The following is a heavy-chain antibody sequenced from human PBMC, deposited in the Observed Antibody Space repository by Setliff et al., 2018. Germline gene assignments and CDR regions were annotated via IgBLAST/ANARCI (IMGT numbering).Heavy chain of an antibody. CDR1: GGSMGSYY. CDR2: VYTTGST. D-gene: IGHD3-10*01. Sequence: PSETLSLTCTVSGGSMGSYYWTWIRQSAGKGLEWIGCVYTTGSTAFNPSLNSRVTMSLDKSKNQFSLKLYSVTAADTAVYFCARVRITPYCMDVWGKGTTVTVSS. CDR3: ARVRITPYCMDV. V-gene: IGHV4-4*07. J-gene: IGHJ6*03.